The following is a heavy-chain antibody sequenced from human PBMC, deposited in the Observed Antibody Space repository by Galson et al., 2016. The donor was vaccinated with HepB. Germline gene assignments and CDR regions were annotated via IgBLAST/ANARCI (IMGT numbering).Heavy chain of an antibody. Sequence: SLRLSCAASGFSFSSYVMHWVRQAPGKGLEWVAVISYDGKTKFYGDSVKGRFTIFKDHSKSTLYLQMNSLRVEDTAVYFCAKPPSGEDDAFHIWGQGTLVTVSS. D-gene: IGHD3-10*01. CDR1: GFSFSSYV. J-gene: IGHJ3*02. CDR3: AKPPSGEDDAFHI. V-gene: IGHV3-30*18. CDR2: ISYDGKTK.